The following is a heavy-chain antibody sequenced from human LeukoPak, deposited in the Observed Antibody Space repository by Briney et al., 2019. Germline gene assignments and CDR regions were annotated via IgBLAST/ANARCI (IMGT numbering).Heavy chain of an antibody. CDR1: GYTFTGYY. D-gene: IGHD2-2*01. Sequence: GASVKVSCKASGYTFTGYYMHWVRQAPGQGLEWMGWINPNSGGTNYAQKLQGRVTMTTDTSTSTAYMELRSLRSDDTAVYYCARDRGSVPALYYFDYWGQGTLVTVSS. CDR3: ARDRGSVPALYYFDY. V-gene: IGHV1-2*02. CDR2: INPNSGGT. J-gene: IGHJ4*02.